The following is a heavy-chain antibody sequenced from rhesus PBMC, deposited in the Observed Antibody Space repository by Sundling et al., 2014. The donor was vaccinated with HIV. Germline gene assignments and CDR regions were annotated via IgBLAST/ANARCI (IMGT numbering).Heavy chain of an antibody. CDR2: ITYSGST. CDR1: GASISINY. Sequence: QVQLQESGPGVVRPSETLSLTCAVSGASISINYWSWIRQAPGKGLEWIGYITYSGSTTYNPSLKNRVTISRDTSKNQFSLQVTSVTAADTAVYYCARDLNESWRYIVYGLESWGQGVIVTVSS. J-gene: IGHJ6*01. CDR3: ARDLNESWRYIVYGLES. D-gene: IGHD1-1-1*01. V-gene: IGHV4-122*02.